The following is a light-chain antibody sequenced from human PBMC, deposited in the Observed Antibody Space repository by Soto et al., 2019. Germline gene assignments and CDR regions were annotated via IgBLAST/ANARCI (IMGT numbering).Light chain of an antibody. CDR2: DNY. V-gene: IGLV1-51*01. CDR3: AAWDTSLHALI. Sequence: QSVLPQPPAVSAAPGQKATISCSGTSSNIGKTFVSWYQHLPGTAPKLLIYDNYKRPSGIPDRFSGSKSGTSATLGITGLQTGDEADYYCAAWDTSLHALILGGGTKVTAL. J-gene: IGLJ2*01. CDR1: SSNIGKTF.